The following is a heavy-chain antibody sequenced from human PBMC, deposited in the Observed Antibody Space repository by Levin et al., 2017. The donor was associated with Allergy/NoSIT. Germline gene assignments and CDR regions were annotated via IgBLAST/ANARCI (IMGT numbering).Heavy chain of an antibody. CDR1: GDSVGSGTYF. CDR3: ARTGRKHGGNWDDIDY. Sequence: KTSETLSLTCTVSGDSVGSGTYFWNWIRQPPGKGLEWIGYIFYSGSTNYNPSLKSRVTISVDSSKNQFSLKVNSVTAADTAVYYCARTGRKHGGNWDDIDYWGPGTLVTVSS. V-gene: IGHV4-61*01. J-gene: IGHJ4*02. D-gene: IGHD1-1*01. CDR2: IFYSGST.